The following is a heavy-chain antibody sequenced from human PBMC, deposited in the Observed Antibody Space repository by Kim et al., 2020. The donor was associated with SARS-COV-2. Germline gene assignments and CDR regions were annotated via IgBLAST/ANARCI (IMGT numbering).Heavy chain of an antibody. D-gene: IGHD5-12*01. V-gene: IGHV3-21*01. CDR1: GFTFRSYS. Sequence: GGSLRLSCAASGFTFRSYSMNWVRQAPGKGLEWVSSISSSSSYIYYADSVKGRFTISRDNAKNSLYLQMNSLRVEDTAVYYCARDREGDGYNDFDYWGQGTLVTVSS. CDR2: ISSSSSYI. J-gene: IGHJ4*02. CDR3: ARDREGDGYNDFDY.